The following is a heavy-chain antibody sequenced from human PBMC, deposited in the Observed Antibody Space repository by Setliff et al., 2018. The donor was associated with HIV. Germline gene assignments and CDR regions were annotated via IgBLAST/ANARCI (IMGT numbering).Heavy chain of an antibody. CDR3: APVSSGWFDP. V-gene: IGHV1-24*01. J-gene: IGHJ5*02. CDR1: GYSLTELS. D-gene: IGHD6-25*01. Sequence: GASVKVSCKVSGYSLTELSMHWVRQAPGKGLEWMGGVDPDDGETVYAQQFQGRVTMTEDTSTDTAYMELTSLRSEDTAMYYCAPVSSGWFDPWGQGTLVTVSS. CDR2: VDPDDGET.